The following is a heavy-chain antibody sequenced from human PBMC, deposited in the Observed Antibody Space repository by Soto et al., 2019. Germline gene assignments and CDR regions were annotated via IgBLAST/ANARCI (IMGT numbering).Heavy chain of an antibody. CDR3: ARARRDLLRGPDFDF. D-gene: IGHD3-10*01. CDR1: GYIFSDSG. CDR2: ISVYNGHT. V-gene: IGHV1-18*01. J-gene: IGHJ4*02. Sequence: QVQLVQSGAEVKKPGASVKVSCKASGYIFSDSGFRWVRQAPGQGLEWMGWISVYNGHTLYAQKFQGRLTMTTDTATTTAYMELRSLRTDDSAVYYCARARRDLLRGPDFDFWGQGTLVTVSS.